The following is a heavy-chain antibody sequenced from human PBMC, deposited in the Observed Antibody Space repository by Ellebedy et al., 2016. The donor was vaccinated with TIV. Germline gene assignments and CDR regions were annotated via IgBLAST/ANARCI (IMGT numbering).Heavy chain of an antibody. Sequence: GGSLRLSCTASGFTLSNYWTTWVRQAPGKGLEWVANINEDGTKKHYVDSVKGRFTISRDNAGNSLYLQMKGLGAEDTAVYYCARAIYGASNLWGRGTLVTVSS. CDR1: GFTLSNYW. J-gene: IGHJ2*01. CDR2: INEDGTKK. D-gene: IGHD4-17*01. V-gene: IGHV3-7*01. CDR3: ARAIYGASNL.